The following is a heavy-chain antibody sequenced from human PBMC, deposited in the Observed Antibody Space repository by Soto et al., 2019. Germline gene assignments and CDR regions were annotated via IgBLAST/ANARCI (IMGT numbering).Heavy chain of an antibody. V-gene: IGHV4-34*01. Sequence: LSLTCAVYGGSFSGYYWSWIRQPPGKGLEWIGEINHSGSTNYNPSLKSRVTISVDTSKNQFSLKLSSVTAADTAVYYCARGELLWFGERGYYYYYGMDVWGQGTTVTVSS. CDR1: GGSFSGYY. D-gene: IGHD3-10*01. CDR2: INHSGST. CDR3: ARGELLWFGERGYYYYYGMDV. J-gene: IGHJ6*02.